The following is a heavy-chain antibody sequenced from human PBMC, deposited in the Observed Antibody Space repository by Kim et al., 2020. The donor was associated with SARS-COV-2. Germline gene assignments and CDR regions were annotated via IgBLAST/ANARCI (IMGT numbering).Heavy chain of an antibody. D-gene: IGHD3-3*01. V-gene: IGHV4-30-4*01. Sequence: SETLSLTCTVSGGSISSGDYYWSWIRQPPGKGLEWIGYIYYSGSTYYNPSLKSRVTISVDTSKNQFSLKLSSVTAADTAVYYCARAQEDYDFWSGYYRGGPGCWFDPWGQGTLVTVSS. CDR2: IYYSGST. CDR3: ARAQEDYDFWSGYYRGGPGCWFDP. J-gene: IGHJ5*02. CDR1: GGSISSGDYY.